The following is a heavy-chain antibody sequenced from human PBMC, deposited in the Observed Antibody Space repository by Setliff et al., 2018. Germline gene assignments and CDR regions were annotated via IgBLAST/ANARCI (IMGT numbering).Heavy chain of an antibody. J-gene: IGHJ4*02. V-gene: IGHV3-49*04. CDR1: GFTFGDFA. D-gene: IGHD3-22*01. CDR2: IRSKTYGGTT. Sequence: GGSLRLSCAASGFTFGDFAMTWVRQAPGKGLEWVGCIRSKTYGGTTEYAASVKGRFTISRDDSKNIAYLQMNSLITEDTAVYSCTRGRWYYDSSATDYFDYWGQGTLVTVSS. CDR3: TRGRWYYDSSATDYFDY.